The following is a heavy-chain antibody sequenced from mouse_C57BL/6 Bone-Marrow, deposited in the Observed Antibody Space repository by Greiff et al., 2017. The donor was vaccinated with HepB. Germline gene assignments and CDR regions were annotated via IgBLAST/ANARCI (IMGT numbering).Heavy chain of an antibody. CDR1: GYTFTDYY. Sequence: QLQQSGAELVRPGASVKLSCKASGYTFTDYYINWVKQRPGQGLEWIARIYPGSGNTYYNEKFKGKATLTAEKSSSTAYMQLSSLTSEDSAVYFCARAGNYGYFDVWGTGTTVTVSS. CDR2: IYPGSGNT. CDR3: ARAGNYGYFDV. V-gene: IGHV1-76*01. J-gene: IGHJ1*03. D-gene: IGHD2-1*01.